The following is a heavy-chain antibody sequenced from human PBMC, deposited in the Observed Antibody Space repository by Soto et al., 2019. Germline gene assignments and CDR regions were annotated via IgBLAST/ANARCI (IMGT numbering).Heavy chain of an antibody. CDR2: IYYSGTT. D-gene: IGHD6-13*01. CDR1: GYSISSGYY. J-gene: IGHJ4*02. CDR3: ARQIASSWDSFDY. Sequence: PSETLSLTCAVSGYSISSGYYWGWIRQPPGKGLEWIGSIYYSGTTHYNPSLKSRVIITGDSPKNQFSLKVNSVTAADTAVYYCARQIASSWDSFDYWGQGALVTVSS. V-gene: IGHV4-38-2*01.